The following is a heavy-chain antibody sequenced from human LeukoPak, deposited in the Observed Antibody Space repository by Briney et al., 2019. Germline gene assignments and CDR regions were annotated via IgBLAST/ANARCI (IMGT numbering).Heavy chain of an antibody. CDR3: ARGYCSGGSCYNYFDY. CDR1: GYTFTSYY. V-gene: IGHV1-46*01. CDR2: INPSGGST. Sequence: ASVKVSCKASGYTFTSYYMHWVRQAPGLGLEWMGIINPSGGSTSYAQKFQGRVTMTRDTSTSTVYMELSSLRSEDTAVYYCARGYCSGGSCYNYFDYGGQGTLVTVSS. D-gene: IGHD2-15*01. J-gene: IGHJ4*02.